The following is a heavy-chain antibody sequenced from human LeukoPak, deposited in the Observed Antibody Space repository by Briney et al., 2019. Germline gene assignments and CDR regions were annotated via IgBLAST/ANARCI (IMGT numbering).Heavy chain of an antibody. V-gene: IGHV4-34*01. CDR1: GGSFSGYY. D-gene: IGHD2-15*01. J-gene: IGHJ6*02. Sequence: SETLSLTCAVYGGSFSGYYWSWIRQPPGKGLEWIGEINHSGSTNYNPSLKSRVTISVDTSKNQFSLKLSSVTAADTAVYYRARRRVVVAATRDYGMDVWGQGTTVTVSS. CDR3: ARRRVVVAATRDYGMDV. CDR2: INHSGST.